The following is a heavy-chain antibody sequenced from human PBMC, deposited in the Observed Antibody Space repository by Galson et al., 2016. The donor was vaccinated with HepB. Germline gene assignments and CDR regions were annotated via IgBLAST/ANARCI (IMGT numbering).Heavy chain of an antibody. J-gene: IGHJ5*02. D-gene: IGHD3-3*01. CDR2: INAGNGNT. CDR1: GYSFTGLT. V-gene: IGHV1-3*01. Sequence: SVKVSCKVSGYSFTGLTVHWVRQAPGQRLEWMGWINAGNGNTKYSQKFQGRLTINRDTFASTAYMELSSLTVEGTTVFFCTVPSGSVRFFASWGQGSLVTVSA. CDR3: TVPSGSVRFFAS.